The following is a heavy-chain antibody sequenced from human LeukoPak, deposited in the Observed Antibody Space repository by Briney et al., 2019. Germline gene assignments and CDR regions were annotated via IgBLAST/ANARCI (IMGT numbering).Heavy chain of an antibody. Sequence: SETLSLTCAVSGVSITSSNCWSWVRQPPGKGLEWIGEIYRSGTTNYNPSLESRVIISVDKSKNQFSLKLTSVTAADTAVYYCARDGSDDQYFDYWGRGTLVTVSS. J-gene: IGHJ4*02. CDR2: IYRSGTT. D-gene: IGHD1-1*01. CDR3: ARDGSDDQYFDY. V-gene: IGHV4-4*02. CDR1: GVSITSSNC.